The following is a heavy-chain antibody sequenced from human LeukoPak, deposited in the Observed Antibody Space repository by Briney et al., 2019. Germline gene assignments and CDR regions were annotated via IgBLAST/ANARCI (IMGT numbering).Heavy chain of an antibody. CDR1: GYTFTSYY. V-gene: IGHV1-46*01. D-gene: IGHD3-16*02. CDR3: ARGDYDYVWGSYRPATDY. J-gene: IGHJ4*02. Sequence: GASVKVSCKASGYTFTSYYMHWVRQAPGQGLEWMGIINPSGGSTSYAQKFQGRVTMTRDTSTSTVYMELSSLRSEDTAVYYCARGDYDYVWGSYRPATDYWGQGTLVTVSS. CDR2: INPSGGST.